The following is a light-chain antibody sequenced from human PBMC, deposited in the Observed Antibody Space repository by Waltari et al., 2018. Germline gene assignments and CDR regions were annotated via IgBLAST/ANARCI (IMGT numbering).Light chain of an antibody. CDR1: TPHFASTT. Sequence: QSVLTPPPSASWTPGPRVTISCFGSTPHFASTTLNWYQQLPGPAPKLLIHNNNQRPSGVPDRVSGSKSGTSASLAISGLQSEDEADYYCAAWDDSLSGPGFGGGTKVTVL. V-gene: IGLV1-44*01. CDR2: NNN. J-gene: IGLJ3*02. CDR3: AAWDDSLSGPG.